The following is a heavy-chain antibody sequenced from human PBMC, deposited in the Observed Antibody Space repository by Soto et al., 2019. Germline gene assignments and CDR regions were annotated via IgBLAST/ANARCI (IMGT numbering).Heavy chain of an antibody. CDR3: TGGWEITVSTWSFGGF. J-gene: IGHJ4*02. D-gene: IGHD3-10*01. Sequence: QVQLVQSGAEVKKPGSSVKVSCKASGGTFSPYTINWVRQAPGQGLEWMGRIIPFHGVTNYAQKFQARVTITADKSTSNASMELSGLRFWDPAMFYWTGGWEITVSTWSFGGFWGRGTLVTVSS. V-gene: IGHV1-69*02. CDR2: IIPFHGVT. CDR1: GGTFSPYT.